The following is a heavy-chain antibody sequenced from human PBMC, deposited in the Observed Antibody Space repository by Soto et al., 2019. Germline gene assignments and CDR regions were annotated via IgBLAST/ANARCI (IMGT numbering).Heavy chain of an antibody. J-gene: IGHJ4*02. Sequence: EVQVVESGGGLVQPGGSLRLSCAASGFSFSSYEMNWVRQAPGKGLEWVSYISSSGSTMYYADSVKGRFTISRDNAKNSVYLQMNSLRAEDTAVYYCALSNWNDLDYWGQGNLVTVSS. CDR3: ALSNWNDLDY. D-gene: IGHD1-20*01. CDR2: ISSSGSTM. V-gene: IGHV3-48*03. CDR1: GFSFSSYE.